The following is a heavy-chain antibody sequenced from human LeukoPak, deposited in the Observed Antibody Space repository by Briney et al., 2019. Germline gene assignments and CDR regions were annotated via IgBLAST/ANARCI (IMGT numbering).Heavy chain of an antibody. CDR1: GGSISSYY. J-gene: IGHJ5*02. D-gene: IGHD6-19*01. Sequence: SETLSLTCTVSGGSISSYYWSWIRQPAGKGLEWIGRIYTSGSTNYNPSLKSRVTMSVVTSKNQFSLKLSSVTAADTAVYYCARVLYSSGWYGEHNWFDPWGQGTLVTVSS. CDR2: IYTSGST. CDR3: ARVLYSSGWYGEHNWFDP. V-gene: IGHV4-4*07.